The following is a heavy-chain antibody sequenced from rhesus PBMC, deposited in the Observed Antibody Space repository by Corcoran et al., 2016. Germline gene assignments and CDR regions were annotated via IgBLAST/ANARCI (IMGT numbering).Heavy chain of an antibody. CDR1: GFTFSSSA. CDR3: ARVQLQPFDY. V-gene: IGHV3-118*01. J-gene: IGHJ4*01. Sequence: EVQLVESGGGLFQPGGSLRLSCAASGFTFSSSAMHWVRQAAGKGMEWVGRMRSKSNNYETGYAASVKGRFTISRDDSKNTAYLQMNSLKTEDTAVYYCARVQLQPFDYWGQGVLVTVSS. CDR2: MRSKSNNYET. D-gene: IGHD5-12*01.